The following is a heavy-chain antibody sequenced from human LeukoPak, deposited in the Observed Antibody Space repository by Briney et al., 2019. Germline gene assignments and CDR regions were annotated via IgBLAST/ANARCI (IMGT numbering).Heavy chain of an antibody. CDR3: ARGSGDYLYRY. Sequence: SETLSLTCAVYGGSFSGYYWSWIRQPPGKGLEWIGEINHSGSTNYNPSLKSRVTISVDTSKNQFSLKLSSVTAADTAVYYCARGSGDYLYRYWGQGTQVTVSS. D-gene: IGHD4-17*01. J-gene: IGHJ4*02. CDR1: GGSFSGYY. CDR2: INHSGST. V-gene: IGHV4-34*01.